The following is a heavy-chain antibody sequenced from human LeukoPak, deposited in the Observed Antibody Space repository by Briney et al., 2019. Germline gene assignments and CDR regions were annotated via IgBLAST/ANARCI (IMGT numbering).Heavy chain of an antibody. Sequence: GGSLRLSCAASGFTFSDYYMSWIRQAPGKGLEWISYISSSGSYTNYADSVKGRFTISRGNAKNSLYLQMNSLRAEDTAVYYCARVVQLWFSFDYWGQGTLVTVSS. V-gene: IGHV3-11*06. J-gene: IGHJ4*02. D-gene: IGHD5-18*01. CDR1: GFTFSDYY. CDR2: ISSSGSYT. CDR3: ARVVQLWFSFDY.